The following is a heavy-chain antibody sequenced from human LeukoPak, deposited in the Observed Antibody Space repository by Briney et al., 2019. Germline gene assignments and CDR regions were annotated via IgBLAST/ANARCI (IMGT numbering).Heavy chain of an antibody. Sequence: WETLSLTCAVSGGSFSGYYWSWIRQPPGKGLEWIGEINNSGSTNYNASPKSRVTISVDTSKNQFSLKLSSVTAADTAVYYCARGTYAGTGFFHYWGQGTLVTVSS. J-gene: IGHJ4*02. V-gene: IGHV4-34*01. CDR3: ARGTYAGTGFFHY. CDR1: GGSFSGYY. CDR2: INNSGST. D-gene: IGHD1-1*01.